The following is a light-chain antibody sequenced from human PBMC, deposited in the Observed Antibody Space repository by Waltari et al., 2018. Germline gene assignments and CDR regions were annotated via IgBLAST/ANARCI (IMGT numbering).Light chain of an antibody. CDR2: DAS. J-gene: IGKJ4*01. V-gene: IGKV3-20*01. CDR3: QQYANSPLT. Sequence: EIVLTQSPGTLSLSPGERATLSCRASQSVPRDYLAWYHQKPGQAPRLRIYDASNRATGIPDRFSGSWSGTDFTLTISRLEPEDFALYYCQQYANSPLTFGGGTKVEIK. CDR1: QSVPRDY.